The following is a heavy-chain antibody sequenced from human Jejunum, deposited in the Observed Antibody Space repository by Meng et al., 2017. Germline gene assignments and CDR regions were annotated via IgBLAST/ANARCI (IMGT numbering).Heavy chain of an antibody. J-gene: IGHJ1*01. CDR2: IYYTGST. D-gene: IGHD1-26*01. V-gene: IGHV4-59*11. CDR3: AKSSWESYSGEYFHH. Sequence: SETLSLTCTVSGASISSHYWSWIRQAPGKRLEWLGYIYYTGSTTYNPSLKSRLTISLDTAKNQFSLNLTSLTAADTAVYYCAKSSWESYSGEYFHHWGQGTLVTVSS. CDR1: GASISSHY.